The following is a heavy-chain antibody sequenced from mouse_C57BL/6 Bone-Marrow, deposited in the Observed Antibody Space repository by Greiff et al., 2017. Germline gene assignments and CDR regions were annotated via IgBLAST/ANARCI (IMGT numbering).Heavy chain of an antibody. Sequence: DVQLKASGPGLVKPSQSLSLTCSVPGYSITSGYYWNWIRQFPGTKLEWMGYISYDGSNNYNPSLKNRRSITRDTSKNQFFLKLNSVTTEDTATYYCARGSSGYGFAYWGQGTLVTVSA. CDR2: ISYDGSN. V-gene: IGHV3-6*01. CDR3: ARGSSGYGFAY. CDR1: GYSITSGYY. D-gene: IGHD3-2*02. J-gene: IGHJ3*01.